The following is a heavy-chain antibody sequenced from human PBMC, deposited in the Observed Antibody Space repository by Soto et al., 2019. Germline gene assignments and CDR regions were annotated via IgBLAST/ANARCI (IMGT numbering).Heavy chain of an antibody. V-gene: IGHV3-23*01. J-gene: IGHJ4*02. D-gene: IGHD3-22*01. CDR2: ISGSGGST. CDR1: GFTFSSYA. CDR3: AKDGGPSYDKGRGGYFDY. Sequence: EVQLLESGGGLVQPGGSLRLSCAASGFTFSSYAMSWVRQAPGEGVELVSAISGSGGSTYYADSVKGRFTISRDNSKNTLYLQMNSLRAEDTAVYYCAKDGGPSYDKGRGGYFDYWGQGTLVTVSS.